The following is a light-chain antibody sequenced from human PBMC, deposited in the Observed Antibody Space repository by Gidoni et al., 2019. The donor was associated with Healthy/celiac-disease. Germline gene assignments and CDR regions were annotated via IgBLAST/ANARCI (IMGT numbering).Light chain of an antibody. CDR1: SSAVGGYNY. Sequence: QSALTQPASVSGSPGQSITISCTGTSSAVGGYNYVSLYPQHPGKAPKLMIYEVSNRPSRVSNRFSGSKSGNTVSLTISGLQAEDEADYYCRSYTSSSTLVFGGGTKLTVL. J-gene: IGLJ2*01. V-gene: IGLV2-14*01. CDR3: RSYTSSSTLV. CDR2: EVS.